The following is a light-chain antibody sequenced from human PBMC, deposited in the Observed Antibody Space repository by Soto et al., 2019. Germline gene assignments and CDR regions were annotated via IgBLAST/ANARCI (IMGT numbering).Light chain of an antibody. Sequence: EIVMTQSPATLSVSPGERATLSCRASQSVSSSYLAWYQQKPGQAPRLLIYDASNRATGIPAKFSGSGSGTDFTLTISSLEPEDFAVYYCQQYNDWPLTFGQGTKV. CDR2: DAS. CDR3: QQYNDWPLT. J-gene: IGKJ1*01. CDR1: QSVSSSY. V-gene: IGKV3D-15*01.